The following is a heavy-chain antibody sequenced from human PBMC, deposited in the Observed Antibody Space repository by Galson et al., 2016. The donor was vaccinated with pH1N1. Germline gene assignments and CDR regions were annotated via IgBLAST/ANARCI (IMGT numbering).Heavy chain of an antibody. CDR2: IRTDGINK. J-gene: IGHJ3*01. D-gene: IGHD4-23*01. V-gene: IGHV3-33*01. CDR1: GFSFSRYG. Sequence: SLRLSCAAAGFSFSRYGFHWVRQAPGKGLEWVAFIRTDGINKNYADSVKGRFTISRDNSRNTLFLQMNSLRAEDTAVYYCARPGNYDGDRRGAFDLWGQGTMVTVSP. CDR3: ARPGNYDGDRRGAFDL.